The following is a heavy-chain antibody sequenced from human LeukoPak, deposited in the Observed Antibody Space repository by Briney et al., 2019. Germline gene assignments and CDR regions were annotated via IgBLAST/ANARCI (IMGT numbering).Heavy chain of an antibody. V-gene: IGHV4-59*11. CDR2: IYHTGAF. CDR1: GGSITTHY. D-gene: IGHD3-22*01. CDR3: ARDTTFYDSSGYHPYWYFDL. J-gene: IGHJ2*01. Sequence: SETLSLTCTVSGGSITTHYWSWIRQPPGEGLQWIASIYHTGAFNYNPSLKSRITISLDTSKNQFPLELRYVTDADTAEYYCARDTTFYDSSGYHPYWYFDLWGRGTPVTVSS.